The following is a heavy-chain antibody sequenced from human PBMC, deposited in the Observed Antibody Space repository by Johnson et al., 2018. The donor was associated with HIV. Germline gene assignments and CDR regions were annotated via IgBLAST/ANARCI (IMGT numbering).Heavy chain of an antibody. D-gene: IGHD3-22*01. CDR1: GFTFSSYA. J-gene: IGHJ3*02. CDR3: ARDFSYYYDIGHAFDI. CDR2: ISYDGSIK. Sequence: QVQLVESGGGVVQPGRSLRLSCAASGFTFSSYAMHWVRQAPGKGLEWVAVISYDGSIKYYGDSVNGRFTISRDNSKNTLYLQMNSLRAEDTAVYYCARDFSYYYDIGHAFDIWGQGTMVTVSS. V-gene: IGHV3-30*04.